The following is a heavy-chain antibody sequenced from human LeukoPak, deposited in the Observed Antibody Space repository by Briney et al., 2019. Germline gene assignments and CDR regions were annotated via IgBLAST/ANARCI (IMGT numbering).Heavy chain of an antibody. CDR2: IIPIFGIA. CDR3: AREGTIFHNWFDP. CDR1: GGTFSSYA. V-gene: IGHV1-69*04. D-gene: IGHD3-3*01. Sequence: ASVKVSCKVSGGTFSSYAISWVRQAPGQGLEWMGRIIPIFGIANYAQKFQGRVTITADKSTSTAYMELSSLRSEDTAVYYCAREGTIFHNWFDPWGQGTLVTVSS. J-gene: IGHJ5*02.